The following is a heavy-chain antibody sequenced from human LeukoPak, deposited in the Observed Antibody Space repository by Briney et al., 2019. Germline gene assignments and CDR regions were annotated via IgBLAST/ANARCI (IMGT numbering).Heavy chain of an antibody. D-gene: IGHD4-17*01. Sequence: PSETLSLTCTVSGESISGFYWNWIRQPPGKGLEWIGYIYYSGSTNYNPSLKSRVTMSVDTSKNQFSLKLNSVTAADTAVYYCARALGYADYNLDAFDIWGQGTMVTVSS. CDR2: IYYSGST. V-gene: IGHV4-59*08. CDR3: ARALGYADYNLDAFDI. J-gene: IGHJ3*02. CDR1: GESISGFY.